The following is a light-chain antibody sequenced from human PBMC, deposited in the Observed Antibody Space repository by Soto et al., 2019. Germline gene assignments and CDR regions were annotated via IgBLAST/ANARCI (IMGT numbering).Light chain of an antibody. CDR2: DVS. Sequence: DIQMTQSPSTLSASVGDRVTITCRASQSISSWLAWYQQKPGKAPKLLIYDVSSLGSGVPSRFSGSGSGTEFTLTISSLQPDDFATYYCQQYNSYWRTFGQGTKV. CDR3: QQYNSYWRT. V-gene: IGKV1-5*01. CDR1: QSISSW. J-gene: IGKJ1*01.